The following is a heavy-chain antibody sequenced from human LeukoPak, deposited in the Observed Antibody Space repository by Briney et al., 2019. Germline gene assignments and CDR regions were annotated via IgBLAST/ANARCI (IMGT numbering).Heavy chain of an antibody. CDR3: ASDSSGYLFYY. D-gene: IGHD3-22*01. V-gene: IGHV1-69*04. J-gene: IGHJ4*02. CDR2: IIPILGIA. CDR1: GGTFSSYA. Sequence: SVKVSCKASGGTFSSYAISWVRQAPGQGLEWMGRIIPILGIANYAQKFQGRVTITADKSTSTAYMELSSLRSEDTAVYYCASDSSGYLFYYWGQGTLVTVSS.